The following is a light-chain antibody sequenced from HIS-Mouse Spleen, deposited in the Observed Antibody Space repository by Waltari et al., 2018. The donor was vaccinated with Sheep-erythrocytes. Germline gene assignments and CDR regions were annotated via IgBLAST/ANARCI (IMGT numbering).Light chain of an antibody. CDR1: SSNIGAGYD. CDR2: GNS. V-gene: IGLV1-40*01. J-gene: IGLJ3*02. CDR3: QYYDSSLSGWV. Sequence: QSVLTQPPSVSGAPGQMVTISCTGSSSNIGAGYDVHWYQQLPGTAPKLLIYGNSNRPSGVPDRFSGSKSGTSASLAITGLQAEDEADYYCQYYDSSLSGWVFGGGTKLTVL.